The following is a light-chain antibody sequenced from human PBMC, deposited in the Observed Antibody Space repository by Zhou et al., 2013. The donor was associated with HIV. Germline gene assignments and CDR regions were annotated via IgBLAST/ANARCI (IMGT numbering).Light chain of an antibody. CDR3: QQAASPRT. Sequence: EIVLTQSPGTLSLSPGERATLSCRASQSLSSSYLAWYQQKPGQAPRLLIYGASSRATGIPDRFSGSGSGTDFTLTISRLEPEDFAVYYCQQAASPRTFGGGTKVEI. J-gene: IGKJ4*01. CDR2: GAS. V-gene: IGKV3-20*01. CDR1: QSLSSSY.